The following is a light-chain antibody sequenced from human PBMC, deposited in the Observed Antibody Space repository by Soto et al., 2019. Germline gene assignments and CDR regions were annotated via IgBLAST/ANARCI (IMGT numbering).Light chain of an antibody. V-gene: IGLV2-14*03. J-gene: IGLJ3*02. CDR3: SSYSTRHTWL. Sequence: QSALTQPASVSGSPGQSITISCTGTSSDVGGYNYVSWYQQHPGQAPKLMIFDVSDRPSGVSNRFSGSKSGNTASLTISGLQPEDEADYYCSSYSTRHTWLFGGGTKVTVL. CDR2: DVS. CDR1: SSDVGGYNY.